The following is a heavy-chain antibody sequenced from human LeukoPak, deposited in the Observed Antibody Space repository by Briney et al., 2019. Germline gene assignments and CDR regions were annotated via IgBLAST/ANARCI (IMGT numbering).Heavy chain of an antibody. D-gene: IGHD4-17*01. J-gene: IGHJ4*02. CDR3: ARGTTVTTLPLDF. V-gene: IGHV4-4*07. CDR1: GGSITNYY. Sequence: SETLSLTCTRSGGSITNYYWSSMRQPAGRGLEWIGRIHPSGTINFSPSLRRRVSMSVDTSKNQLSLKLTSVTAADTAVYYCARGTTVTTLPLDFWGQGTLVTVSS. CDR2: IHPSGTI.